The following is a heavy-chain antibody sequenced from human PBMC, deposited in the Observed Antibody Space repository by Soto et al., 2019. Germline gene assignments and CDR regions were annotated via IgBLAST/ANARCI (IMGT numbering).Heavy chain of an antibody. Sequence: QVQLQQWGTGLLKPSETLSLTCAVYGGSFSTYYWAWIRQPPGKGLEWIGETHHSGSTTYSPSLMSRVSISIDTSRHQFSLKSRAVTAADTGVYYCANRLGSFWGQGTLVTVSS. D-gene: IGHD3-16*01. CDR3: ANRLGSF. CDR2: THHSGST. J-gene: IGHJ4*02. CDR1: GGSFSTYY. V-gene: IGHV4-34*01.